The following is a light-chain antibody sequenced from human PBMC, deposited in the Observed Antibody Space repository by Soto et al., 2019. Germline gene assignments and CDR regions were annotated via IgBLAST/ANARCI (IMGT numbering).Light chain of an antibody. CDR3: CSYTSLNSLDV. J-gene: IGLJ1*01. Sequence: QSALTQPASVSGAPGQSITISCTGTSSDIGGCNDVSWYQQHPGKAPKLIIYGIKNRPSGVSIRFSGSKSGNSASLPISVHQDEDESYYYCCSYTSLNSLDVFGTGTKVTVL. CDR2: GIK. CDR1: SSDIGGCND. V-gene: IGLV2-14*01.